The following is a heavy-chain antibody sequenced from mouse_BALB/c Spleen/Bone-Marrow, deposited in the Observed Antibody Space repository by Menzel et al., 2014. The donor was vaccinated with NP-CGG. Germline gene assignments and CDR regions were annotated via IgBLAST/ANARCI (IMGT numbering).Heavy chain of an antibody. J-gene: IGHJ4*01. Sequence: EVKLMESGPGLVKPSQSLSLTCSVTGYSITGGYFWNWIRQFPGNKLEWMGYISYGGSNNYNPSLKNRISIIRDTSRNQFFLKLNSVTTEDTAEYFCTRVLMIVTGPMDYWGQGTSVTVSS. V-gene: IGHV3-6*02. CDR2: ISYGGSN. CDR1: GYSITGGYF. CDR3: TRVLMIVTGPMDY. D-gene: IGHD2-4*01.